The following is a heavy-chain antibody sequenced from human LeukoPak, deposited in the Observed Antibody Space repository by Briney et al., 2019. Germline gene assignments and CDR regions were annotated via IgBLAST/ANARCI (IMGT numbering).Heavy chain of an antibody. J-gene: IGHJ6*03. D-gene: IGHD1-26*01. CDR1: GGSLSSYY. V-gene: IGHV4-59*01. CDR3: ARGDYYYMDV. Sequence: SETLSLTCRVSGGSLSSYYWSWIRQPPGKGLEWIGYIYSSGSTNYNPSLKSRVTISADTSKNQFSLKLSSVTAADTAVYYCARGDYYYMDVWGKGTTVTVPS. CDR2: IYSSGST.